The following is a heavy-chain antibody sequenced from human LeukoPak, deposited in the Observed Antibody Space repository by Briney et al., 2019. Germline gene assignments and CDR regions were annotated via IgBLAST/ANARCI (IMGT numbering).Heavy chain of an antibody. CDR1: GGSFSGYY. CDR3: ARVQYGDFDY. V-gene: IGHV4-34*01. CDR2: INHSGST. J-gene: IGHJ4*02. Sequence: SETLSLTCAVYGGSFSGYYWSWIRQPPGKGLEWIGEINHSGSTNYNPSLKSRVTISVDTSKNQFSLKLSSVTAADTAVYYCARVQYGDFDYWGQGTLVTVSS. D-gene: IGHD4-17*01.